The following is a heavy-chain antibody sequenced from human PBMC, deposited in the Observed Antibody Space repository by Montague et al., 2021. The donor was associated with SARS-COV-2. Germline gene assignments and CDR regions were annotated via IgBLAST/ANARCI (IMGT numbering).Heavy chain of an antibody. CDR3: ARALIAAAGTTSFDY. D-gene: IGHD6-13*01. J-gene: IGHJ4*02. Sequence: SETLSLTCTVSGGSISSSSYFWGWIRQPPGKGLEWIGSIYYSGSTYYNPSLKSRVTISVDTSKNQFSLKLSSVTAADTAVYYCARALIAAAGTTSFDYWGQGTLVTVSS. CDR2: IYYSGST. V-gene: IGHV4-39*01. CDR1: GGSISSSSYF.